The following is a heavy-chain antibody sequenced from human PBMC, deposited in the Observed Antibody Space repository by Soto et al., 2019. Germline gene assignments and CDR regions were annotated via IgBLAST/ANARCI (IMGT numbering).Heavy chain of an antibody. V-gene: IGHV3-9*01. Sequence: EVQLVESGGGLVQPGRSLRLSCAASGFTFGDYAVHWVRQAPGKGLEWVSGISWNSGSIGYADSVKGRFTISRDNAKNSLYLQMNSLRAEDTALYYCAKDSGGYCSGGSCYSEGNWFDPWGQGTLVTVSS. CDR2: ISWNSGSI. J-gene: IGHJ5*02. D-gene: IGHD2-15*01. CDR1: GFTFGDYA. CDR3: AKDSGGYCSGGSCYSEGNWFDP.